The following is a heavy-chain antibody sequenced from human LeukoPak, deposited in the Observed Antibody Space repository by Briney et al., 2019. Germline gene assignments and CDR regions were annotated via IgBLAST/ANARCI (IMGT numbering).Heavy chain of an antibody. CDR2: IHYSGST. V-gene: IGHV4-30-4*07. D-gene: IGHD5-18*01. Sequence: SETLSLTCAVSGGSISSGGYSWNWIRQPPGKGLEWIGYIHYSGSTYYNPSLKSRVTISVDKSKNQFSLKLSSVTAADTAVYYCARRYSYGGFYTDYWGQGTLVTVSS. CDR1: GGSISSGGYS. J-gene: IGHJ4*02. CDR3: ARRYSYGGFYTDY.